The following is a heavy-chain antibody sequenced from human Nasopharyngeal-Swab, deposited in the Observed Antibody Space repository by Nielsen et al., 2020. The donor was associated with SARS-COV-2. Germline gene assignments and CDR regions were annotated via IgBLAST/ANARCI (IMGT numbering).Heavy chain of an antibody. Sequence: GGSLRLSCEASGFTFSSYSMNWVRQAPGKGLEWVSFIDSSSPTIYYADSVKGRFTVSRDNADNSLFLQMDSLRPEDTAFYYCAKSLYTSTWSYYFDIWGQGSMVTVSS. J-gene: IGHJ4*02. CDR1: GFTFSSYS. V-gene: IGHV3-48*04. CDR3: AKSLYTSTWSYYFDI. CDR2: IDSSSPTI. D-gene: IGHD6-13*01.